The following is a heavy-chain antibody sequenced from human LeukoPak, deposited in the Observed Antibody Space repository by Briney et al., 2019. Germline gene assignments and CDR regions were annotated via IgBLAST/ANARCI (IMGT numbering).Heavy chain of an antibody. Sequence: QPGRSLRLSCAASGFTFSSYAMHWVRQAPGKGLEWVAVIPYDGSNKYYADSVKGRFTISRDNSKNTLYLQMNSLRAEDTAVYYCARDSADVFLWFGEHSNWFDPWGQGTLVTVSS. J-gene: IGHJ5*02. CDR2: IPYDGSNK. CDR1: GFTFSSYA. CDR3: ARDSADVFLWFGEHSNWFDP. D-gene: IGHD3-10*01. V-gene: IGHV3-30-3*01.